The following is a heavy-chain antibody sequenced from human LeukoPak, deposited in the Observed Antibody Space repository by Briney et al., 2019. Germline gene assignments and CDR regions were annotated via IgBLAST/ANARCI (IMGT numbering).Heavy chain of an antibody. Sequence: ETLSLTCTVSGASISSYYWSWIRQPPGKGLEWIGCFYYGGSTNYNPSLKSRVTISIDTSRTQFSLKLSSVTAADTAVYYCARGRDNADWYSDLWGRGTLVTVSS. CDR2: FYYGGST. V-gene: IGHV4-59*01. D-gene: IGHD1-14*01. J-gene: IGHJ2*01. CDR3: ARGRDNADWYSDL. CDR1: GASISSYY.